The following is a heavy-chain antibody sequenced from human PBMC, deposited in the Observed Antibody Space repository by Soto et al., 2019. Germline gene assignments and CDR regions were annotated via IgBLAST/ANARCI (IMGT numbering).Heavy chain of an antibody. CDR2: IYYSGST. CDR1: GGSISSGGYY. D-gene: IGHD3-3*01. J-gene: IGHJ4*02. CDR3: ARRDFWSGYHDYFEY. V-gene: IGHV4-31*03. Sequence: SETLSLSCTVSGGSISSGGYYWSWIRQHPGKGLEWIGYIYYSGSTYYNPSLKSRVTISVDTSKNQFSLKLSSVTAADTAVYYCARRDFWSGYHDYFEYWGQGTLVTVSS.